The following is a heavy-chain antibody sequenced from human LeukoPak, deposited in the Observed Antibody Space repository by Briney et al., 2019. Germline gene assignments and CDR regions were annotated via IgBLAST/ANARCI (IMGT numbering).Heavy chain of an antibody. J-gene: IGHJ4*02. V-gene: IGHV3-33*08. D-gene: IGHD3-3*01. CDR3: ARGEGALEWLIPGY. CDR2: IWYDGSNK. CDR1: GFAFSSYG. Sequence: PGGSLRLSCAASGFAFSSYGMHWVRQAPGKGLEWVAVIWYDGSNKYYADSVKGRFTISRDNSKNTLYLQMNSLRAEDTAVYYCARGEGALEWLIPGYWGQGTLVTVSS.